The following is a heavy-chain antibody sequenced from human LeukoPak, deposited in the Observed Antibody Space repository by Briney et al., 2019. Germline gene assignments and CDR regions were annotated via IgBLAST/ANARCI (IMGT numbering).Heavy chain of an antibody. Sequence: ASVKVSCKASGYTFTSYGISWVRQAPGQGLEWMGWISAHNGNTNYAQKLQGRVTMTTDTSTSTAYMELRSLRSDDTAVYYCARALGYCTNGVCHNYGSRWDWFDPWGQGTLVTVSS. CDR3: ARALGYCTNGVCHNYGSRWDWFDP. V-gene: IGHV1-18*01. CDR2: ISAHNGNT. CDR1: GYTFTSYG. D-gene: IGHD2-8*01. J-gene: IGHJ5*02.